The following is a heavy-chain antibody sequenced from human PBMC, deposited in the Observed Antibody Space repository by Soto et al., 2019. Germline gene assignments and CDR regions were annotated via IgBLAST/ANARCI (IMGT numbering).Heavy chain of an antibody. Sequence: GASVKVSCKASGYTFTSYGISWVRQAPGQGLEWMGWISAYNGSTYYANSVKGRFTISRDNSKNTLYLQMGSLRAEDMAVYYCARGGSGSYYFDYWGQGTLVTVSS. D-gene: IGHD3-22*01. CDR1: GYTFTSYG. CDR2: ISAYNGST. CDR3: ARGGSGSYYFDY. J-gene: IGHJ4*02. V-gene: IGHV1-18*03.